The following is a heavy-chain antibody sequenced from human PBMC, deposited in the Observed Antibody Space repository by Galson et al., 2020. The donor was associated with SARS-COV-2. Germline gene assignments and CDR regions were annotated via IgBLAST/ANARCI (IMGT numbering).Heavy chain of an antibody. Sequence: ASVKVSCKASGYTFISYGISWVRQAPGQGLEWMGWISTYNGNTNYAQNLQGRVTITTDTSTNTAYMHLRSLRSDDTAVYYCARTPYFDTSGYYGWDYYFDYWGQGTLVTVSS. CDR2: ISTYNGNT. J-gene: IGHJ4*02. CDR3: ARTPYFDTSGYYGWDYYFDY. V-gene: IGHV1-18*01. D-gene: IGHD3-22*01. CDR1: GYTFISYG.